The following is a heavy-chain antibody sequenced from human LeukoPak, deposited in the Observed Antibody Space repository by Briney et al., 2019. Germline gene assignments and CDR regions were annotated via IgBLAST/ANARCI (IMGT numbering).Heavy chain of an antibody. V-gene: IGHV1-8*01. D-gene: IGHD3-22*01. Sequence: GASVKVSCKASGYTFTSYDINWVRQATGQGLEWMGWMNPNSGNTGYAQKFQGRVTLTRNTSISTAYMELSSLRSEDTAVYYCARDYLPYDTTGYYYLLLYWGQGTLVTVSS. J-gene: IGHJ4*02. CDR1: GYTFTSYD. CDR3: ARDYLPYDTTGYYYLLLY. CDR2: MNPNSGNT.